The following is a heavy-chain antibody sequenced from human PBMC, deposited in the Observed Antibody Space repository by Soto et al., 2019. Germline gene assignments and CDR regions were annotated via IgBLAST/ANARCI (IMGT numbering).Heavy chain of an antibody. CDR1: GGTFTNYA. J-gene: IGHJ6*02. D-gene: IGHD2-2*01. CDR3: ARERSVGYCITTTCPKPFYYDAMDV. CDR2: IIPIFGTP. Sequence: QVQLVQSGAEVKKPGSSLKVSCKASGGTFTNYAFSWVRQAPGQGPEWMGGIIPIFGTPDYAQKFQGRVIITADESTRTVSMELNRLSSDDTAVYYCARERSVGYCITTTCPKPFYYDAMDVWGQGTTVTVSS. V-gene: IGHV1-69*12.